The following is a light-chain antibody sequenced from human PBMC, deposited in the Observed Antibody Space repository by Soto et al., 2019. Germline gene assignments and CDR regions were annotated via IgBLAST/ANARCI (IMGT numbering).Light chain of an antibody. CDR2: DVS. V-gene: IGLV2-11*01. Sequence: ALTQPRSVSGSPGQSVTISCTGTSSDVGGYKYVSWYQQHPGKVPKLMMYDVSKRPSGVPDRFSGSKSGNTASLTISGLQAEDEADYYCCSYAGSYTLGVFGGGTKLTVL. CDR1: SSDVGGYKY. CDR3: CSYAGSYTLGV. J-gene: IGLJ2*01.